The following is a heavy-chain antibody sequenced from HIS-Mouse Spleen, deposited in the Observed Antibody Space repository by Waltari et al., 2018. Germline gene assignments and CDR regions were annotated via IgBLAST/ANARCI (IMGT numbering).Heavy chain of an antibody. D-gene: IGHD3-10*01. CDR3: AKGNGGCHDAFDI. CDR2: ISNDGSNK. CDR1: GFTFSSYG. V-gene: IGHV3-30*18. Sequence: QVQLVESGGGVVQPGRSLRLSCAASGFTFSSYGMHWVRQAPGKGLEWVAVISNDGSNKYYADSVKGRFTISGDNSKNTLYLQMNSLRAEDTAVYYCAKGNGGCHDAFDIWGQGTMVTVSS. J-gene: IGHJ3*02.